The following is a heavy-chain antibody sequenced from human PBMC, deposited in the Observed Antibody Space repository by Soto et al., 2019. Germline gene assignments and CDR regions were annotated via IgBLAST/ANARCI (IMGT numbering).Heavy chain of an antibody. Sequence: SVKVSCKASGGTFSSYAISWVRQAPGQGLEWMGGIIPIFGTANYAQKFQGRATITADESTSTAYMELSSLRSEDTAVYYCARDRAAAGKGYYYYGMDVWGQGTTVTVSS. D-gene: IGHD6-13*01. CDR1: GGTFSSYA. CDR2: IIPIFGTA. J-gene: IGHJ6*02. CDR3: ARDRAAAGKGYYYYGMDV. V-gene: IGHV1-69*13.